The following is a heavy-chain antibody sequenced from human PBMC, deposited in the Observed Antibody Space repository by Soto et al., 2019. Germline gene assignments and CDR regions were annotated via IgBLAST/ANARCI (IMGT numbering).Heavy chain of an antibody. Sequence: QVQLVESGGGVVQPGRSLRLSCVVSGFTFGSYAMHWVRQAPGKGLEWVAVIWYDGSKKYYADSVKGRFIISRDNSKNTLYLQMNSLRADDTAVYYCARDSTGGSYYDYGMDVWGQGTTVTVSS. J-gene: IGHJ6*02. CDR2: IWYDGSKK. CDR1: GFTFGSYA. CDR3: ARDSTGGSYYDYGMDV. V-gene: IGHV3-33*01. D-gene: IGHD7-27*01.